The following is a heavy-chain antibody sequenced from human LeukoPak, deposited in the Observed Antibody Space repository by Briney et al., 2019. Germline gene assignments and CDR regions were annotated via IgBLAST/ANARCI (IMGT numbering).Heavy chain of an antibody. CDR2: IYRSGST. D-gene: IGHD3-10*01. CDR3: ASNSLSGSYDY. V-gene: IGHV4-4*02. CDR1: GGCISGTNW. J-gene: IGHJ4*02. Sequence: PSGTLSLTCTVSGGCISGTNWWGWVRQPPEKGLEWIGEIYRSGSTTYNASLKSRVTISIDKSKNQFSLKLRSVTAADTAVYYCASNSLSGSYDYWGQGTLVTVSS.